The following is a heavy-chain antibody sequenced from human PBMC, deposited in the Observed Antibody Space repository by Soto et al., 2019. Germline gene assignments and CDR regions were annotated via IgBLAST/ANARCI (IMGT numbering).Heavy chain of an antibody. CDR3: AKDLLDCSGGSCYVCDY. J-gene: IGHJ4*02. CDR2: ISAYNGNT. Sequence: ASVKVSCKACGDTFTSYGISWVRQAPGQGLEWMGWISAYNGNTNYAQKLKGRVTMTTDTSTSTAYMELNSLRAEDTAVYYCAKDLLDCSGGSCYVCDYWGQGTLVTVSS. CDR1: GDTFTSYG. V-gene: IGHV1-18*01. D-gene: IGHD2-15*01.